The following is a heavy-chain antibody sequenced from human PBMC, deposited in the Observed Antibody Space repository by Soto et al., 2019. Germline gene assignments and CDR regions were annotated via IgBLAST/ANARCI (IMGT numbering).Heavy chain of an antibody. D-gene: IGHD4-4*01. V-gene: IGHV3-23*01. CDR2: ISGSGGST. CDR1: GFTFSSYA. CDR3: AKEGRTTALNPPDAFDI. Sequence: EVQLLESGGGLVQPGGSLRLSCAASGFTFSSYAMSWVRQAPGKGLEWVSAISGSGGSTYYADSVKGRFTISRDNSKNTLYLQMNSLRAEDTAVYYCAKEGRTTALNPPDAFDIWGQGTMVTVSS. J-gene: IGHJ3*02.